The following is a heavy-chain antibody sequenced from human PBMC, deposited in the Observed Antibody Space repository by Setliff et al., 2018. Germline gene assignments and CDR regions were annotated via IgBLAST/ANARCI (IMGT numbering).Heavy chain of an antibody. V-gene: IGHV1-69*05. Sequence: SVKVSCKASGGTFSSYAISWVRQAPGQGLEWMGGIIPIFGTANYAQKFQGRVTITTDESTSTAYMALSSLRSEDTAVYYCAREWGDAFDIWGQGTMVTVSS. D-gene: IGHD1-26*01. CDR1: GGTFSSYA. CDR2: IIPIFGTA. J-gene: IGHJ3*02. CDR3: AREWGDAFDI.